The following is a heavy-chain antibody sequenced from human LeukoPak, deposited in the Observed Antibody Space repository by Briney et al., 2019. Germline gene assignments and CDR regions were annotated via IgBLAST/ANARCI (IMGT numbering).Heavy chain of an antibody. CDR3: VRGRVSSSTWYSTYYYYFYMDV. V-gene: IGHV4-59*01. D-gene: IGHD6-13*01. CDR1: DDSITIYY. Sequence: PSETLSLTCTVSDDSITIYYWSWIRQPPGKGLEWIGYIDHTGSTNYNPSLNSRVTISRDTSKNHFSLELSSATAADTAVYFCVRGRVSSSTWYSTYYYYFYMDVWGKGTTVTVSS. J-gene: IGHJ6*03. CDR2: IDHTGST.